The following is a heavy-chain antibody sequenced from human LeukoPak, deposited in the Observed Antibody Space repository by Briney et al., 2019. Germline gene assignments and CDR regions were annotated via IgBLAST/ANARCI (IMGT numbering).Heavy chain of an antibody. CDR1: GFTFDDYD. J-gene: IGHJ6*02. CDR3: AKVGTGVAYGMDV. D-gene: IGHD3/OR15-3a*01. Sequence: PGRPLRLSCAASGFTFDDYDMPWVRQAPGKGLEWVSGISWNSGRIGYADSVKGRFNISRDNAKNSLYLQMNSLRPEDTALYYCAKVGTGVAYGMDVWGQGTTVTVSS. CDR2: ISWNSGRI. V-gene: IGHV3-9*01.